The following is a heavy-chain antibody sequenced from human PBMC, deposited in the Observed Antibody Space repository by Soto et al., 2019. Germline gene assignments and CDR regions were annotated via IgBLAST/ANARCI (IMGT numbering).Heavy chain of an antibody. V-gene: IGHV4-59*01. CDR2: IYYSGST. J-gene: IGHJ5*02. D-gene: IGHD6-19*01. CDR3: ARESPRYSSGWFDP. CDR1: GGSISSYY. Sequence: SETLSLTCTVSGGSISSYYWSWIRQPPGKGLEWIGYIYYSGSTNYNPSLKSRVTISVDTSKNQFSLKLSSVTAADTAVYYCARESPRYSSGWFDPWGQGTLVTVS.